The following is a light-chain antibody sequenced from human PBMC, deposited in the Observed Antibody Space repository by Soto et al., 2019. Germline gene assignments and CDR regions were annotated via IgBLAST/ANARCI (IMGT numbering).Light chain of an antibody. CDR1: QGIRNY. CDR2: AAS. CDR3: QQSYSTPWT. V-gene: IGKV1-39*01. Sequence: DIQMTQSPSAMSASVGDRFTITCRASQGIRNYLVWFQQKPGKXSKXXIYAASSLQSGVPSRSSGSGSGTDLTITISSLQPEDCETYYCQQSYSTPWTFGQGTKVDIK. J-gene: IGKJ1*01.